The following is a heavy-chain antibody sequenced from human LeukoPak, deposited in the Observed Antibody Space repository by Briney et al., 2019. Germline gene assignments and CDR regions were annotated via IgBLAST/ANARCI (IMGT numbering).Heavy chain of an antibody. CDR1: GYTLTELS. CDR2: FDPEDGET. J-gene: IGHJ6*02. V-gene: IGHV1-24*01. D-gene: IGHD6-19*01. CDR3: AADSPNSSGWLSYYYYGMDV. Sequence: GASVKVSCKVSGYTLTELSMHWVRQAPGKGLEWMGGFDPEDGETIYAQKFQGRVTMTEDTSTDTAYMELSSLRSEDTAVYYCAADSPNSSGWLSYYYYGMDVWGQGTTVTVSS.